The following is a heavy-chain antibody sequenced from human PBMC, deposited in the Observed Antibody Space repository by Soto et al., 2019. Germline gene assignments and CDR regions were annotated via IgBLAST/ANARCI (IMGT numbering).Heavy chain of an antibody. CDR3: VRQYFDFWTDYPDFDY. V-gene: IGHV1-18*04. CDR1: GYTLSKYD. CDR2: NSPNSGRA. J-gene: IGHJ4*02. Sequence: QVQLVQSGAEMKRPGASVKVSCKASGYTLSKYDVRWVRQAPGQGLEWLGLNSPNSGRASYSEKFQGRVTMSTDTPTTTAYLELRSLRSDDTAVYYCVRQYFDFWTDYPDFDYWGQGTLVTVSS. D-gene: IGHD3-3*01.